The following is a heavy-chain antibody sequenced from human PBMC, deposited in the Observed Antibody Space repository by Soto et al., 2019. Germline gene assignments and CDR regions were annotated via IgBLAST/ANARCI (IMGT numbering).Heavy chain of an antibody. J-gene: IGHJ6*02. CDR1: GFTFSSYA. D-gene: IGHD3-16*02. CDR3: ARAYVWGSYRFHGMDV. V-gene: IGHV3-30-3*01. Sequence: GSLRLSCAASGFTFSSYAMHWVRQAPGKGLEWVAVISYDGSNKYYADAVKGRFTISRDNSKNTLYLQMNSLRAEDTAVYYCARAYVWGSYRFHGMDVWGQGTTVTVSS. CDR2: ISYDGSNK.